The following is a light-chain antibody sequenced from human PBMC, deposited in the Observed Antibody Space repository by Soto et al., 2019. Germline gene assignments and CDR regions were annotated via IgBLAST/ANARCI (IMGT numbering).Light chain of an antibody. Sequence: EIVMTQSPATLSVSPGERVTLSCRASQSVSSNLAWYQQKPGQAPRLLIYGASTRATGLPDRISGSGSGTEFTLTISSLQSEDFALYYCQQYNDWPLSFGGGNKVEIK. CDR1: QSVSSN. J-gene: IGKJ4*01. CDR2: GAS. V-gene: IGKV3-15*01. CDR3: QQYNDWPLS.